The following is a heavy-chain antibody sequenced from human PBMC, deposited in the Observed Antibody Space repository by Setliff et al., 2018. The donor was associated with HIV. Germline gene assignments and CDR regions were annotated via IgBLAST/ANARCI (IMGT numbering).Heavy chain of an antibody. J-gene: IGHJ1*01. CDR2: LSGSGGST. D-gene: IGHD3-10*01. CDR3: AQAQTSVSGSYYQYLQH. CDR1: ELTFSNYA. V-gene: IGHV3-23*01. Sequence: GGSLRLSCAASELTFSNYAMTWVRQAPGKGLEWVSSLSGSGGSTYYADSVKGRFTITRDNSKNTLYLRMNSLRAEDTAVYYCAQAQTSVSGSYYQYLQHWGQGTLVTVSS.